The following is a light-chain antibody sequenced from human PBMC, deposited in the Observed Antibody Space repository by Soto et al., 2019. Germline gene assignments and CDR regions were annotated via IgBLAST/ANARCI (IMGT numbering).Light chain of an antibody. J-gene: IGKJ5*01. Sequence: DIQMTHSPSSLSASVGDRVTITCRASQSINTFLNWYQQKPGEAPKLLMYGASTLQSGVPSRFSGSGSGTDFTLTISTLQPEDFATYYCQQSHTTPISFGQGTRLEIK. V-gene: IGKV1-39*01. CDR3: QQSHTTPIS. CDR2: GAS. CDR1: QSINTF.